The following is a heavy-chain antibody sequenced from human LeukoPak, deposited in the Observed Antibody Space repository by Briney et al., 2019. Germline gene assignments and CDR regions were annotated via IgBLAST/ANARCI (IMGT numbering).Heavy chain of an antibody. CDR3: ARNHYYDSRTFDY. D-gene: IGHD3-22*01. J-gene: IGHJ4*02. V-gene: IGHV4-31*03. CDR2: IYYSGSA. Sequence: SETLSLTCTVSGGSISSGGYYWSWIRQHPGKGLEGIGYIYYSGSAYYNPSLKSRVTISADTSKNQFSLKLSSVTAADTAVYYCARNHYYDSRTFDYWGQGTLVTVSS. CDR1: GGSISSGGYY.